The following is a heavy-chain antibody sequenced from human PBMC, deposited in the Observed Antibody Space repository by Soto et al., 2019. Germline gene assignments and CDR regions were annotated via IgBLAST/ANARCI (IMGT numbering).Heavy chain of an antibody. V-gene: IGHV3-11*05. Sequence: QVQLVESGGGLVKPGGSLRLSCAASGFTFSDYYMNWIRQAPGKGLEWVSYISSSRSYTNYADSVKGRFTISRDNAKNSQYLKMNSLRAEDTAVYYCARVAYDAFDIWGQGTMVTVSS. J-gene: IGHJ3*02. CDR1: GFTFSDYY. CDR2: ISSSRSYT. D-gene: IGHD3-16*01. CDR3: ARVAYDAFDI.